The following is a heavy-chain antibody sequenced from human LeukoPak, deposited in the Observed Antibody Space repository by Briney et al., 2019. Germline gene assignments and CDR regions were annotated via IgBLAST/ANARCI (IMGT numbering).Heavy chain of an antibody. CDR1: GGSISSYY. J-gene: IGHJ2*01. D-gene: IGHD3-10*01. CDR3: ARGPPLYGSGSYYNIGYWYFDL. V-gene: IGHV4-59*01. CDR2: FFYSGRT. Sequence: SETLSLTCTVSGGSISSYYWSWIRQPPGKGLEWVGYFFYSGRTNYNPSLKSRVTISVDTSKNQFSLKLSSVTAADTAVYYCARGPPLYGSGSYYNIGYWYFDLWGRGTLVTVSS.